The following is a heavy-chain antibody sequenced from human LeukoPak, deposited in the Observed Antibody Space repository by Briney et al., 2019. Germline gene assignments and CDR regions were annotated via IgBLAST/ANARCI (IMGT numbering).Heavy chain of an antibody. V-gene: IGHV4-61*02. D-gene: IGHD3-22*01. Sequence: SETLSLTCTDSGGSISSGSYYWSWIRQPAGKGLEWIGRIYTSGGTNYNPSLKSRVTISVDTSRNQFSLKLSSVTAADTAVYYCARSTDYYDSSEDYWGQGTLVTVSS. J-gene: IGHJ4*02. CDR1: GGSISSGSYY. CDR3: ARSTDYYDSSEDY. CDR2: IYTSGGT.